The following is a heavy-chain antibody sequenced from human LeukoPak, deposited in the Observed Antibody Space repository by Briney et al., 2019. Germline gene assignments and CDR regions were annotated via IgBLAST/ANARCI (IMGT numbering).Heavy chain of an antibody. CDR1: GYTFTGYY. CDR2: INPNSGGT. Sequence: ASVKVSCKASGYTFTGYYMHWVRQAPGQGLEWMGWINPNSGGTNYAQKFQGWVTMTRDMSISTAYMELSRLRSDDTAVYYCARGGDYYDSSGYYYFDYWGQGTLVTVSS. V-gene: IGHV1-2*04. J-gene: IGHJ4*02. CDR3: ARGGDYYDSSGYYYFDY. D-gene: IGHD3-22*01.